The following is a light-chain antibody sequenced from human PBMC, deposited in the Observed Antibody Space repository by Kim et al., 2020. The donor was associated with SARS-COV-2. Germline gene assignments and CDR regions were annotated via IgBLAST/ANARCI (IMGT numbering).Light chain of an antibody. J-gene: IGLJ2*01. V-gene: IGLV7-43*01. CDR3: LLYYGGAHVV. CDR1: TGAVTSGDY. Sequence: GGTVTLTCASSTGAVTSGDYPNWCQQKPGQAPRALSYSTSNKHSWTPARFSGSLLGGKAALTLSGVQPEDEAEYYCLLYYGGAHVVFGGGTQLTVL. CDR2: STS.